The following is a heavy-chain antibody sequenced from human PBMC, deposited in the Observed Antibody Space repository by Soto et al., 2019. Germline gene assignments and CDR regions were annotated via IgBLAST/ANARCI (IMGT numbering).Heavy chain of an antibody. CDR3: AREGIAAINFDY. D-gene: IGHD6-25*01. Sequence: SETLSLTCAVYGGSFSGYYWSWIRQPPGKGLEWIGEINHSGSTNYNPSLKSRVTISVDTSKNQFSLKLTSVTAADTAVYYCAREGIAAINFDYWGQGTLVTISS. J-gene: IGHJ4*02. CDR2: INHSGST. V-gene: IGHV4-34*01. CDR1: GGSFSGYY.